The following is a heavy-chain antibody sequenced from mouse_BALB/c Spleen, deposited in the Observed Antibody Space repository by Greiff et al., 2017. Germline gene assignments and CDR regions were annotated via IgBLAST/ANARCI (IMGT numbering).Heavy chain of an antibody. CDR2: ISSGGSYT. CDR1: GFTFSSYA. V-gene: IGHV5-9-4*01. J-gene: IGHJ4*01. Sequence: EVKLVESGGGLVKPGGSLKLSCAASGFTFSSYAMSWVRQSPEKRLEWVAEISSGGSYTYYPDTVTGRFTISRDNAKNTLYLEMSSLRSEDTAMYYCAGGSIGIHYAMDYWGQGTSVTVSS. D-gene: IGHD2-14*01. CDR3: AGGSIGIHYAMDY.